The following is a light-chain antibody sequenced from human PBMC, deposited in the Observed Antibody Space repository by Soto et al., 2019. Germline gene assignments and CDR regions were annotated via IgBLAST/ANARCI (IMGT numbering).Light chain of an antibody. CDR2: LGS. J-gene: IGKJ4*01. V-gene: IGKV2-28*01. CDR1: QSLLHSNGYNY. CDR3: MQALQTPVT. Sequence: DIVMTQSPLSLPVTPGEPASISCRSSQSLLHSNGYNYLDWYLQKPGQSPQLLIYLGSNRASGVPDRFSGSGSGTDFTLKISRVEAEDVWVYYCMQALQTPVTFGGGTKVDI.